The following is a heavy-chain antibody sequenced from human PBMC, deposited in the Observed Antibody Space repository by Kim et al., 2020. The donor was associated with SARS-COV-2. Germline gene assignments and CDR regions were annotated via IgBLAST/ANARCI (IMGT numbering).Heavy chain of an antibody. CDR2: ISWDGGST. CDR3: AKEPFPAPSSSINRGYYYYMDV. Sequence: GGSLRLSCAASGFTFDDYAMHWVRQAPGKGLEWVSLISWDGGSTYYADSVKGRFTISRDNSKNSLYLQMNSLRTEDTALYYCAKEPFPAPSSSINRGYYYYMDVWGKGTTVTVSS. CDR1: GFTFDDYA. V-gene: IGHV3-43*02. J-gene: IGHJ6*03. D-gene: IGHD6-6*01.